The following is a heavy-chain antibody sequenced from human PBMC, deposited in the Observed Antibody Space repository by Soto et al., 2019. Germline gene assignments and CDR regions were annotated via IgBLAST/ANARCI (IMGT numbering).Heavy chain of an antibody. J-gene: IGHJ6*02. V-gene: IGHV1-3*01. Sequence: ASVKVSCKASGYTFSTYAMHWVRQAPGQSLEWMGWLNGGTGQTRYSQKFQDRVIITRDTSASTGYMELSSLTSEDTAVYYCARDPTVTPLRSYYYYYGMDVWG. CDR1: GYTFSTYA. D-gene: IGHD4-4*01. CDR3: ARDPTVTPLRSYYYYYGMDV. CDR2: LNGGTGQT.